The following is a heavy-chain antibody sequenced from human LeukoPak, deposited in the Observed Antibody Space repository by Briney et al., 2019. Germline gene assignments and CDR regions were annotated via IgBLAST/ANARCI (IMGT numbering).Heavy chain of an antibody. CDR1: GFSFSSYW. J-gene: IGHJ4*02. CDR2: IKQDGSVK. CDR3: ARGAMTTLSLDH. Sequence: GGSLRLSCAASGFSFSSYWMSWFRQAPGKGLEWVANIKQDGSVKNDVDSVKGRFTISRDNAKNSLYLQMNSPRAEDTAVYYCARGAMTTLSLDHWGQGTLVTVSS. V-gene: IGHV3-7*01. D-gene: IGHD4-17*01.